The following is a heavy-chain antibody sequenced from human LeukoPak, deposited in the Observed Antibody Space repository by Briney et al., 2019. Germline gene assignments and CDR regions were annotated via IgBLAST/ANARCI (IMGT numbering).Heavy chain of an antibody. CDR1: GFTFSSYS. CDR3: ARENYDILTGYYFFDY. J-gene: IGHJ4*02. CDR2: ISSSSSTI. V-gene: IGHV3-48*04. D-gene: IGHD3-9*01. Sequence: GGSLRLSCAASGFTFSSYSMNWVRQAPGKGLEWVSYISSSSSTIYYADSVKGRFTISRDNAKNSLYLQMNSLRAEDTAVYYCARENYDILTGYYFFDYWGQGTLVTVSS.